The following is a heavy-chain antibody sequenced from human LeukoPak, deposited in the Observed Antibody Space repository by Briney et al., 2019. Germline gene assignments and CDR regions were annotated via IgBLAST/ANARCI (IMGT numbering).Heavy chain of an antibody. Sequence: GQSLKISCKGSGYSFTNYWISWVRQMPGKGLEWMGKIDPSDSYTNYSPSLQGHVTISADKPTTTPYLQWGSLKASDTAMYYCARDYYDSSGSDAFDIWGQGTMVTVYS. D-gene: IGHD3-22*01. J-gene: IGHJ3*02. CDR3: ARDYYDSSGSDAFDI. CDR1: GYSFTNYW. CDR2: IDPSDSYT. V-gene: IGHV5-10-1*01.